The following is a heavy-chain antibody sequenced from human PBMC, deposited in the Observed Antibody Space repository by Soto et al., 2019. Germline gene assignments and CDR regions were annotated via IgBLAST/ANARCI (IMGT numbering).Heavy chain of an antibody. Sequence: QVQLQESGPGLVKPSETLSLTCTVSGGSISSYYWSWIRQPPGKGLEWIGYIYYSGSTNYNPSHKSRVTISVDTSKNQFSLKLSSVTAADTAVYYCARGSYDFWSGPNYFDYWGQGTLVTVSS. CDR2: IYYSGST. CDR1: GGSISSYY. J-gene: IGHJ4*02. D-gene: IGHD3-3*01. CDR3: ARGSYDFWSGPNYFDY. V-gene: IGHV4-59*01.